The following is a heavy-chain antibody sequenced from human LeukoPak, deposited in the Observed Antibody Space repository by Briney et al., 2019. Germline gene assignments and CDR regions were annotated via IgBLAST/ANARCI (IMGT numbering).Heavy chain of an antibody. CDR1: GYIFTDYY. CDR3: ARGSSSGYYYAEHYYYYMDV. V-gene: IGHV1-46*01. J-gene: IGHJ6*03. Sequence: ASVKVSCKASGYIFTDYYMHWVRQAPGQGLEWMGIINPSGGSTSYAQKFQGRVTMTRDTSTSTVYMELSSLRSEDTAVYYCARGSSSGYYYAEHYYYYMDVWGKGTTVTVSS. D-gene: IGHD3-22*01. CDR2: INPSGGST.